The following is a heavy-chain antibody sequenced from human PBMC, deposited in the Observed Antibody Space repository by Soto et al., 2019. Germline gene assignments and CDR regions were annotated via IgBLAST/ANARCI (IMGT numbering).Heavy chain of an antibody. CDR1: GGTFSSYT. D-gene: IGHD2-2*03. Sequence: SVKVSCKASGGTFSSYTISWVRQAPGQGLEWMGRIIPILGIANYAQKFQGRVTITADKSTSTAYMELSSLRSEDTAVYYCARAGYCSSTSCPTPLYYYYYMDVWGKGTTVTVSS. V-gene: IGHV1-69*02. CDR2: IIPILGIA. CDR3: ARAGYCSSTSCPTPLYYYYYMDV. J-gene: IGHJ6*03.